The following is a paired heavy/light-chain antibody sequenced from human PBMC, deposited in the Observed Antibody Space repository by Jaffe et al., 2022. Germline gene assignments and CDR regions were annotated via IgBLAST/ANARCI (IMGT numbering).Heavy chain of an antibody. D-gene: IGHD3-10*01. CDR3: ARHVTATVRGVISPMGVTY. J-gene: IGHJ4*02. Sequence: QVQLQESGPGLVKPSETLSLTCAVSGYSINNGYYWGWIRQPPGKGLEWIGSIYHSGSTYYNPSLKSRVSISVDTSRNQFSLKLSSVTAADTAVYYCARHVTATVRGVISPMGVTYWGQGTLVIVSS. CDR2: IYHSGST. CDR1: GYSINNGYY. V-gene: IGHV4-38-2*01.
Light chain of an antibody. CDR2: STN. CDR1: TGAVTSGHY. Sequence: QTVVTQEPSLTVSPGGTVTLTCASSTGAVTSGHYPNWFQQKPGQAPRALIYSTNNKHSWTPARFSGSLLEDKAALTLSGVQPEDEAEYYCLLYYGGAQLVFGGGTKLTVL. J-gene: IGLJ3*02. CDR3: LLYYGGAQLV. V-gene: IGLV7-43*01.